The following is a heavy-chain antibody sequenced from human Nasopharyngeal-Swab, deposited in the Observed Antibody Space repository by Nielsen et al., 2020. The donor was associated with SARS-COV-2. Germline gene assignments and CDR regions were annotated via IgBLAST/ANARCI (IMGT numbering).Heavy chain of an antibody. V-gene: IGHV4-30-4*01. CDR3: ARERTDDNWFDP. Sequence: SETLSLTCTVSGGSISSGDYYWSWIRQPPGKGLEWIGYIYYSGSTYYNPSLKSRVTISVDTSKNQFSLKLSSVTAADTAVYYCARERTDDNWFDPWGQGTLVTVSS. J-gene: IGHJ5*02. CDR2: IYYSGST. CDR1: GGSISSGDYY.